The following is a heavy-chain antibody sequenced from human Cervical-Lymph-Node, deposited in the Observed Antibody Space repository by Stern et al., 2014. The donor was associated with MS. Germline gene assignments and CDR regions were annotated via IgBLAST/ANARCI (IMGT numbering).Heavy chain of an antibody. Sequence: VQLVQSGAEVKKPGASVKVSCMASGYSFNSYFINWVRQAPGQGLEWMGIINPSAGNTNYAQKFQGRVVMTSDTSTGTVYMELSSLRSEDTAVYYCARDEGADYWGQGTLVTVSS. CDR1: GYSFNSYF. CDR2: INPSAGNT. CDR3: ARDEGADY. V-gene: IGHV1-46*02. J-gene: IGHJ4*02.